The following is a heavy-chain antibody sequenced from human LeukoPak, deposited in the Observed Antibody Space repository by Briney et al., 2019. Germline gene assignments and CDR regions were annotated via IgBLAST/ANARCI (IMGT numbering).Heavy chain of an antibody. J-gene: IGHJ4*02. Sequence: KPGGSLRLSCAASGFTFSAYSMTWIRQAPGKGLEWVSYISSGSEDTLYADSVKGRFTISRDHAKNSLYLQMNSLTAEDTAVYYCVGPPCLRGGYCSTNSWGQGTLVTVDS. CDR2: ISSGSEDT. D-gene: IGHD2-2*01. V-gene: IGHV3-11*03. CDR3: VGPPCLRGGYCSTNS. CDR1: GFTFSAYS.